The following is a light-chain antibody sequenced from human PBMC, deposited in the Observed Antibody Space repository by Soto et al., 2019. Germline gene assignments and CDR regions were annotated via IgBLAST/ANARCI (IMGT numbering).Light chain of an antibody. Sequence: AIQLTQSPSSLSPFVGDTVTITCRASPAISTSLAWYQHKPGEALKLLIYDASNLESGVPSRFSGSGSRTDFTLTISSLQPEDFATYYCQQFNSYPITFGQGTRLEI. V-gene: IGKV1-13*02. CDR3: QQFNSYPIT. J-gene: IGKJ5*01. CDR1: PAISTS. CDR2: DAS.